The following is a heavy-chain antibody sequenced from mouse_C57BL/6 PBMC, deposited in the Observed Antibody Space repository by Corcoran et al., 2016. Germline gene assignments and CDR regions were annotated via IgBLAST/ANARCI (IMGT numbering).Heavy chain of an antibody. Sequence: ELQLQQSGPELVKPGASLKISSKASEYTFIDYYMNWVKQSHGKSLQWIGDINPNNGGTSYNQKFKGKATLTVDKSSSTAYMELRSLTSEDSAVYYCARSVTRVYARDYWGQGTSVTVSS. CDR3: ARSVTRVYARDY. J-gene: IGHJ4*01. CDR2: INPNNGGT. D-gene: IGHD2-13*01. V-gene: IGHV1-26*01. CDR1: EYTFIDYY.